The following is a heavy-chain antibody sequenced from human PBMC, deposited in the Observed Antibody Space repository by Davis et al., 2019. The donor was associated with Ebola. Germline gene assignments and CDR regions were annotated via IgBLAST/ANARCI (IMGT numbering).Heavy chain of an antibody. Sequence: AASVKVSCKASGYTFTSYGISWVRQAPGQGLKWMGGIIPIFGTANYAQKFQGRVTITADESTSTAYMELSSLRSEDTAVYYCATGSYGDYGATGFDPWGQGTLVTVSS. V-gene: IGHV1-69*13. CDR2: IIPIFGTA. CDR3: ATGSYGDYGATGFDP. D-gene: IGHD4-17*01. CDR1: GYTFTSYG. J-gene: IGHJ5*02.